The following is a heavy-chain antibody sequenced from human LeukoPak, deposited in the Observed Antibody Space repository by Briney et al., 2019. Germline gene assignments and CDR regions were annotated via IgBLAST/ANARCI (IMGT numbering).Heavy chain of an antibody. D-gene: IGHD2-15*01. Sequence: ASVKVSCKASGYIFTSYYMHWVRQAPGQGLEWMGLINPSDGGTTYPQKFQGRVTMTRDMSTSTVYMELSSLRSEDTAVYYCAKRAYPRGLDMWGQGTMVTVSS. CDR3: AKRAYPRGLDM. CDR1: GYIFTSYY. J-gene: IGHJ3*02. CDR2: INPSDGGT. V-gene: IGHV1-46*01.